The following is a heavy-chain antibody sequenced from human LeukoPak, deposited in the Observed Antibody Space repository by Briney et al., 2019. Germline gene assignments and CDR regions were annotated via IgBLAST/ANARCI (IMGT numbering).Heavy chain of an antibody. Sequence: QPGGSLRLSCAASGFTFSNYAMNWVRQAPGKGLEWVSGISGSGGSTYYADSVKGRFTISRDNSKNTLYLQMNSLKGEDTAVYYCAKEGAGFRDAFDIWGQGTMVTVSS. D-gene: IGHD3-10*01. CDR3: AKEGAGFRDAFDI. CDR2: ISGSGGST. J-gene: IGHJ3*02. CDR1: GFTFSNYA. V-gene: IGHV3-23*01.